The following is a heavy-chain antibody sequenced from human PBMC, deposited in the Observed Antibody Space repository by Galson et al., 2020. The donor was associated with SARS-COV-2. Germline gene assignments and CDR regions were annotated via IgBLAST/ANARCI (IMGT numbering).Heavy chain of an antibody. V-gene: IGHV1-18*01. Sequence: ASVKVSCKASGYTFTSYGISWVRQAPGQGLEWMGWISAYNGNTNYAQKLQGRVTMTTDTSTSTAYMELRSLRSDDTAVYYCARDFGHGDIVVVPAADYYYYYGMDVWGQGTTVTVSS. J-gene: IGHJ6*02. CDR1: GYTFTSYG. CDR3: ARDFGHGDIVVVPAADYYYYYGMDV. D-gene: IGHD2-2*01. CDR2: ISAYNGNT.